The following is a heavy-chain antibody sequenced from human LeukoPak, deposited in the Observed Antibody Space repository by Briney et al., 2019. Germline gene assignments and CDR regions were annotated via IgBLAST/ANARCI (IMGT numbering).Heavy chain of an antibody. CDR3: ARETVSVDWFDP. CDR1: GYSISSGYY. Sequence: SETLSLTCTVSGYSISSGYYWGWIRQPPGKGLEWIGSIYHSGSTHYNPSLKSRVTVSVDTSKNQFSLKLSSVTAADTAVYYCARETVSVDWFDPWGQGTLVTVSS. CDR2: IYHSGST. J-gene: IGHJ5*02. V-gene: IGHV4-38-2*02. D-gene: IGHD4-11*01.